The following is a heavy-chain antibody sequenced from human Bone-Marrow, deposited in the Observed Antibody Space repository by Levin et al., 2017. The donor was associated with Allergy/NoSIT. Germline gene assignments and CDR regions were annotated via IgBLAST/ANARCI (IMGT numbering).Heavy chain of an antibody. CDR3: ARDFNWNDGTLPNGS. Sequence: GESLKISCAASGFTFRNYWMNWVRQPPGKGLEWVAIIKPDGSHTSYVDSVKGRFTISRDNAKNSLYLQLNSLRVEDTAIYYGARDFNWNDGTLPNGSWGQGTLVTVSS. CDR2: IKPDGSHT. V-gene: IGHV3-7*04. J-gene: IGHJ5*02. CDR1: GFTFRNYW. D-gene: IGHD1-1*01.